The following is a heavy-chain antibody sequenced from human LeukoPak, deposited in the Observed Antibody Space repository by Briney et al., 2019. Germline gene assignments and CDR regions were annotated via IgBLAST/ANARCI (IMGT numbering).Heavy chain of an antibody. D-gene: IGHD2-8*02. J-gene: IGHJ4*02. CDR1: GFTFSSYA. V-gene: IGHV3-30-3*01. Sequence: PGGSLRLSCAASGFTFSSYAMHWVRQAPGKGLEWVAVISYDGSNKYYADSVKGRFTISRDNSKNTLYLQMNSLRAEDTAVYYCARGGVRLWGDYWGQGTLVTVSS. CDR3: ARGGVRLWGDY. CDR2: ISYDGSNK.